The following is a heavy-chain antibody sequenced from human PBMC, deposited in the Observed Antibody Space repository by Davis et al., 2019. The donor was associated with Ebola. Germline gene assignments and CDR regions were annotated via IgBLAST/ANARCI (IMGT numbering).Heavy chain of an antibody. CDR2: IYYSGFT. CDR3: ARWNEGSDH. D-gene: IGHD1-1*01. CDR1: GGSISGYY. J-gene: IGHJ4*02. V-gene: IGHV4-59*01. Sequence: PSETLSLTCTVSGGSISGYYWSWTRQPPGKGLEWIAYIYYSGFTNYNPSLKSRVTISVDTSKNQFSLKFTSVTAADTAVDYCARWNEGSDHWGQGTLITVSS.